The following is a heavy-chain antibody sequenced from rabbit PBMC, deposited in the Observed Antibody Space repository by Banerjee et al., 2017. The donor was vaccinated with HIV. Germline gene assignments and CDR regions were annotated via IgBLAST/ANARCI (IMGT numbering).Heavy chain of an antibody. CDR3: ARNYVNVFDP. J-gene: IGHJ2*01. Sequence: QEQLEESGGGLVKPEGSLTLTCKASGFPFSNKAVMCWVRQAPGKGLEWIACIDSGSRDFTYSASWAQGRFTISKASSTTVTLKMTSLTAADTATYFCARNYVNVFDPWGQGTLVTVS. CDR2: IDSGSRDFT. D-gene: IGHD1-1*01. V-gene: IGHV1S45*01. CDR1: GFPFSNKAV.